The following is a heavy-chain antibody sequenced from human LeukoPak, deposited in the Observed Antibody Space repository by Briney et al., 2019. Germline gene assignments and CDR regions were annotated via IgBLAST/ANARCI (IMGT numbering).Heavy chain of an antibody. Sequence: GGSLRLSCAASGFTFSSYSMNWVRQAPGKGLEWVSSISSSSSYIYYADSVKGRFTTSRDNAKNSLYLQMNSLRAEDTAVYYCARDNSSSWYSLDAFDIWGQGTVVTVSS. CDR2: ISSSSSYI. CDR1: GFTFSSYS. CDR3: ARDNSSSWYSLDAFDI. J-gene: IGHJ3*02. V-gene: IGHV3-21*01. D-gene: IGHD6-13*01.